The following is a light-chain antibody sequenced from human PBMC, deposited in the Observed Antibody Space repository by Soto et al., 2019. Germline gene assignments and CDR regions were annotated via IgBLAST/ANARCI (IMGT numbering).Light chain of an antibody. CDR3: QQYGGSPRT. Sequence: EILLTQSPGTLSLSPGERATLSCRASQSINNNYLAWYRQKRGQAPRLLIYGASSRDTGIPDRFSGSGSGTEFTLTISRRAPEDFAVYYCQQYGGSPRTFGQGTKVEFK. V-gene: IGKV3-20*01. J-gene: IGKJ1*01. CDR1: QSINNNY. CDR2: GAS.